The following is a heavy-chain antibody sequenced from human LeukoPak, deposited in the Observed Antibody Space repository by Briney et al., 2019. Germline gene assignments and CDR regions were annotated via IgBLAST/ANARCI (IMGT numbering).Heavy chain of an antibody. V-gene: IGHV1-3*01. CDR3: ARGGPNSGGWTLDH. D-gene: IGHD6-19*01. CDR1: GYTFSSYA. J-gene: IGHJ4*02. CDR2: INGDNGNT. Sequence: ASVKVSCKPSGYTFSSYAMHWVRQAPGQRLEWMGCINGDNGNTQYSQKFQGRVTFTRDTSASTAYMELSSLTSEDKAVFYCARGGPNSGGWTLDHWGQGTLVSVSS.